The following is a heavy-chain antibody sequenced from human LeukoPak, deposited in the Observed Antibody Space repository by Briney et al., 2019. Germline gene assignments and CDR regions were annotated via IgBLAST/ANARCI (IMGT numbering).Heavy chain of an antibody. Sequence: SETLSLTCTVSGGSISSGPFYWSWIRQHPGKGLEWIGYIYYSGNTFYNPSLKSRVTISVDTSKNQFSLKLSSATAADTAVYYWARGADYWGQGTLVTVSS. V-gene: IGHV4-31*03. CDR2: IYYSGNT. CDR1: GGSISSGPFY. CDR3: ARGADY. J-gene: IGHJ4*02.